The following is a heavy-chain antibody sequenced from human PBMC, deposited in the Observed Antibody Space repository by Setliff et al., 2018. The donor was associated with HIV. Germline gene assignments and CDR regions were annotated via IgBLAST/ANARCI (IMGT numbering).Heavy chain of an antibody. J-gene: IGHJ4*02. CDR2: IYSSGIT. D-gene: IGHD2-8*01. CDR3: ARDPYCPNTCYQDFTFDS. V-gene: IGHV4-61*02. Sequence: SQTLALTCTVPGGSISSGSYFWNWIRQRAGKGLEWIGRIYSSGITNYNPSLKSRLTISLDTSKNKFSLQVTSVTAADTAVYYCARDPYCPNTCYQDFTFDSWGQGTLVTVSS. CDR1: GGSISSGSYF.